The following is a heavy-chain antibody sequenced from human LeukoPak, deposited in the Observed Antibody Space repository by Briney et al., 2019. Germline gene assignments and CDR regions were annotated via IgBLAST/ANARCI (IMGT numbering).Heavy chain of an antibody. CDR3: ARDVSSGWYRFQYYYYYYGMDV. D-gene: IGHD6-19*01. J-gene: IGHJ6*02. CDR1: GFTFSSYP. Sequence: GGSLRLYCAASGFTFSSYPMHRVPQAPGKGLEWVAVLSYDGGNKYYADSVKGRFTISRDNSKNTLYLQMNSLRAEDTAVYYCARDVSSGWYRFQYYYYYYGMDVWGQGTTVTVSS. CDR2: LSYDGGNK. V-gene: IGHV3-30*04.